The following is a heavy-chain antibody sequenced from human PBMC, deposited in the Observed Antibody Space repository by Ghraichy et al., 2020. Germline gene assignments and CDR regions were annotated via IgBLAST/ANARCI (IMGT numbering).Heavy chain of an antibody. Sequence: GGSLRLSCAASGFTFSSYAMSWVRQAPGKGLEWVSAISGSGGSTYYADSVKGRFTISRDNSKNTLYLQMNSLRAEDTAVYYCAKGKESGGYCSGGSCYSLSKLPTAPDYWGQGTLVTVSS. CDR3: AKGKESGGYCSGGSCYSLSKLPTAPDY. V-gene: IGHV3-23*01. CDR2: ISGSGGST. CDR1: GFTFSSYA. D-gene: IGHD2-15*01. J-gene: IGHJ4*02.